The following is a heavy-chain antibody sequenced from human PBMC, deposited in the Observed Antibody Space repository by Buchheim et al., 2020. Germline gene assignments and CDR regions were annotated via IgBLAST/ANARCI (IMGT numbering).Heavy chain of an antibody. V-gene: IGHV4-59*08. CDR1: GGSISSYY. D-gene: IGHD6-19*01. CDR2: IYYSGST. CDR3: ARHGPVAGLLYWYFDL. J-gene: IGHJ2*01. Sequence: QVQLQESGPGLVKPSETLSLTCTVSGGSISSYYWSWIRQPPGKGLEWIGYIYYSGSTNYNPSLKSRVTISVDTSKNQFSLKLSSVTAADTAVHYCARHGPVAGLLYWYFDLWGRGTL.